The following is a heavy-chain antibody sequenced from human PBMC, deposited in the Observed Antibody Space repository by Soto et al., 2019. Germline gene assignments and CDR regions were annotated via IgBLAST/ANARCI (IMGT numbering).Heavy chain of an antibody. CDR1: GFSLSTSGVG. J-gene: IGHJ6*02. Sequence: QITLKESGPTLVKPTQTLTLTCTFSGFSLSTSGVGVGWIRQPPGKALEWLALIYWDDDKRYSPSLKSRLTITKDTSKNQVVLTMTNMDPVDTATYYCAHTLSLSDYDFWSGYYRYYYGMDVWGQGTTVTVSS. V-gene: IGHV2-5*02. CDR3: AHTLSLSDYDFWSGYYRYYYGMDV. D-gene: IGHD3-3*01. CDR2: IYWDDDK.